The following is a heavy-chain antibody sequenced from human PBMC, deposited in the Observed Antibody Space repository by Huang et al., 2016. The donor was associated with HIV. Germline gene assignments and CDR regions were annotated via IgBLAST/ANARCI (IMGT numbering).Heavy chain of an antibody. Sequence: QVQLVESGGGVVQPGGSLRLSCAASGLGFFRYGMDWVRQAPGKGLGWVAFIGKDGSSLNYADSVKGRFTSSRDNSKNTLYLQMNSLRTEDTAVFYCARGSDYAFDIWGQGTMVTVSS. CDR2: IGKDGSSL. CDR3: ARGSDYAFDI. CDR1: GLGFFRYG. D-gene: IGHD3-10*01. V-gene: IGHV3-30*02. J-gene: IGHJ3*02.